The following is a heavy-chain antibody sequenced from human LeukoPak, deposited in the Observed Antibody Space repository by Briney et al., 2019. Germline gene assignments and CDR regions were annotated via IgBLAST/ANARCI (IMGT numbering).Heavy chain of an antibody. V-gene: IGHV4-31*03. CDR2: IYYSGST. CDR1: GGSISSGGYY. Sequence: TSETLSLTCTVSGGSISSGGYYWSWIRRHPGKGLEWIGYIYYSGSTYYNPSLKSRVTISVDTSKNQFSLKLSSETAADTAVYCCARDVRGGSGSYLEYFQHWGQGTLVTVSS. D-gene: IGHD1-26*01. J-gene: IGHJ1*01. CDR3: ARDVRGGSGSYLEYFQH.